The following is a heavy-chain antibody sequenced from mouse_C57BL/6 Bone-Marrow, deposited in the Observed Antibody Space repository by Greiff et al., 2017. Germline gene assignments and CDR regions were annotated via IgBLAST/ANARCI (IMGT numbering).Heavy chain of an antibody. CDR3: ARYYYYDPSWFAY. Sequence: EVKLQESGPGLAKPSQPLTLTCSVTGYSITSDYWNWIRKFPGNKLEYMGYISYSGSTDYNPSLKSRISITRDTSKNQYYLQLNSVTTEDTATYYCARYYYYDPSWFAYWGQGTLVTVSA. CDR1: GYSITSDY. V-gene: IGHV3-8*01. D-gene: IGHD1-1*01. J-gene: IGHJ3*01. CDR2: ISYSGST.